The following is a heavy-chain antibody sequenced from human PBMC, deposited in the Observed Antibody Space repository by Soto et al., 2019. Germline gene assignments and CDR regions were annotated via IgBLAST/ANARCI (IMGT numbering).Heavy chain of an antibody. D-gene: IGHD5-12*01. CDR3: AREGNLGRWLQPLDF. J-gene: IGHJ4*02. Sequence: SETLSLTCTVSGGSISSYYWSWIRQPPGKGLEWIGNIYYNGNTKYSPSLKSRVTMSVDTSKNHFSLRLISVTAADTAIYFCAREGNLGRWLQPLDFWGQGTLVTVSS. V-gene: IGHV4-59*01. CDR1: GGSISSYY. CDR2: IYYNGNT.